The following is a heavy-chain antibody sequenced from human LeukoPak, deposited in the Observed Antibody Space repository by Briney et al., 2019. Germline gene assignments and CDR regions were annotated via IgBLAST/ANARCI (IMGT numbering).Heavy chain of an antibody. V-gene: IGHV3-48*01. CDR3: ARPMGYCGSTSCYKNWFDP. Sequence: GGSLRLSCAASAFTFSSYAMSWVRQAPGKGLEWISYISSSSTTIIYYADSVKGRFTISRDDAKNLLYLQMNSLRAEDTAVYYCARPMGYCGSTSCYKNWFDPWGQGTLVTVSS. J-gene: IGHJ5*02. D-gene: IGHD2-2*02. CDR1: AFTFSSYA. CDR2: ISSSSTTII.